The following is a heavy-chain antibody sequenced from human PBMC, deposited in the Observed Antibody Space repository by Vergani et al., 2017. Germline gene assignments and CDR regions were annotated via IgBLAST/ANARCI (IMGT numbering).Heavy chain of an antibody. J-gene: IGHJ6*02. CDR1: GYSISSGYY. CDR3: AREGREYCSGGSCYSMDV. CDR2: IYHSGST. D-gene: IGHD2-15*01. V-gene: IGHV4-38-2*02. Sequence: QVQLQESGPGLVKPSETLSLTCAVSGYSISSGYYWGWIRQPPGKGLEWIGSIYHSGSTNYNPSLKSRVTISVDTSKNQFSLKLSSVTAADTAVYYCAREGREYCSGGSCYSMDVWGQGTTVAVSS.